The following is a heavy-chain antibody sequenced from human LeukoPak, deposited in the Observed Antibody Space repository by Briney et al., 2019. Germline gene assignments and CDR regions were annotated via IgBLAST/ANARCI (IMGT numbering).Heavy chain of an antibody. J-gene: IGHJ3*02. V-gene: IGHV4-59*01. Sequence: SETLSLTCTVSGGSISSYYWSWIRQPPGKGLEWIGYIYYSGSTYYNPSLKSRVTISVDTSKNQFSLKLSSVTAADTAVYYCASGYYDSSGYYGAFDIWGQGTMVTVSS. CDR1: GGSISSYY. D-gene: IGHD3-22*01. CDR3: ASGYYDSSGYYGAFDI. CDR2: IYYSGST.